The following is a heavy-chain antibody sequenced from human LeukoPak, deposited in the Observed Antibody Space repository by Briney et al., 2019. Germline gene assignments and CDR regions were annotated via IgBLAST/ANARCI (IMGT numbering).Heavy chain of an antibody. Sequence: GGSLRLSCATSGFTFSNYWMSWVRQAPGKGLEWVAIIKQDGSGKYYVDSVKGRFTISRDNAKNSLFLQMNSLRAEDTAVYYCARDFFDKWGQGTLVTVSS. CDR3: ARDFFDK. CDR1: GFTFSNYW. CDR2: IKQDGSGK. V-gene: IGHV3-7*01. J-gene: IGHJ4*02.